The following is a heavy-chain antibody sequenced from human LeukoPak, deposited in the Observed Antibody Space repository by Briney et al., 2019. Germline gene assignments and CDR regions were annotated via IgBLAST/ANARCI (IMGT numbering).Heavy chain of an antibody. CDR2: ISSSSSYK. D-gene: IGHD6-6*01. CDR3: AREGASSSWNNWFDP. V-gene: IGHV3-21*01. CDR1: GFTFSNYN. Sequence: GGYLRLSCAASGFTFSNYNMNWVRQAPGKGLEWVSYISSSSSYKYYTDSVKGRFTISRDNAKNSLYLQMNSLRAEDTAVYYCAREGASSSWNNWFDPWGQGTLVTVSS. J-gene: IGHJ5*02.